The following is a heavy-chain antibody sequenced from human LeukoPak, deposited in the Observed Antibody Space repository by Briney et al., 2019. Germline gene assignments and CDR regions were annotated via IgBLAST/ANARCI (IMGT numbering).Heavy chain of an antibody. CDR1: GGTFSRYA. J-gene: IGHJ4*02. CDR2: IIPMFGIA. CDR3: ARDRPYTGGWRGFDY. Sequence: SVKVSCKASGGTFSRYAISWVRQAPGQGLDWMGGIIPMFGIANYAKKFQGRVTITADESTSTAYMELSSLRSEDTAVYYCARDRPYTGGWRGFDYWGQGTLVTVSS. D-gene: IGHD6-19*01. V-gene: IGHV1-69*01.